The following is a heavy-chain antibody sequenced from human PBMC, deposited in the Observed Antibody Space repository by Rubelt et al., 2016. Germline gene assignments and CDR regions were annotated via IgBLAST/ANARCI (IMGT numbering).Heavy chain of an antibody. D-gene: IGHD6-6*01. Sequence: QVQLVQSGAEVKKPGSSVKVSCKASGGTFSSYAISWVRQAPGQGLEWMGRIIPILGIANYAQKFQGRVTITADKSTSTADRELGSLRSEETAVYYCASSLPNLFGIAARDYYYYYGMDVWGQGTTVTVSS. V-gene: IGHV1-69*04. J-gene: IGHJ6*02. CDR2: IIPILGIA. CDR3: ASSLPNLFGIAARDYYYYYGMDV. CDR1: GGTFSSYA.